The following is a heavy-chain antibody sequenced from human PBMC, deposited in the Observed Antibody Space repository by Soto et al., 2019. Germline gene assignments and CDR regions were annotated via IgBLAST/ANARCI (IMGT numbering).Heavy chain of an antibody. CDR2: INPSGGST. CDR1: GYTFTSYY. V-gene: IGHV1-46*03. CDR3: ARAGPIGSSWNYY. Sequence: ASVKVSCKASGYTFTSYYMHGVRQAPGQGIEWMGIINPSGGSTSYAQKFQGRVPMTRATSTSTVYMELSSRRSEDTAGDYCARAGPIGSSWNYYSNQATLVTAS. J-gene: IGHJ4*02. D-gene: IGHD6-13*01.